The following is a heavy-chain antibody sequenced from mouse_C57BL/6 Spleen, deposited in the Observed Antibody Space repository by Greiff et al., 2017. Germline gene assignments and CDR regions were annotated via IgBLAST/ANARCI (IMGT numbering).Heavy chain of an antibody. CDR2: IDPEDGET. V-gene: IGHV14-2*01. J-gene: IGHJ2*01. CDR3: ARGDYFDY. CDR1: GFNINAYY. Sequence: EVQLQQSGAELVKPGASVKLSCTASGFNINAYYMHWVKQRTEQGLEWIGRIDPEDGETKYDPKFQGKATITADTSSNTAYLQHSSLTSEDTAVYYCARGDYFDYWGQGTTLTVSS.